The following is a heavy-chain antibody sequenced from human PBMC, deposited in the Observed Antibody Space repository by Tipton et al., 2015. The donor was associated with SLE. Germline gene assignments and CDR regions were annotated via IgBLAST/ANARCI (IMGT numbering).Heavy chain of an antibody. J-gene: IGHJ4*02. CDR2: INPASGDT. CDR1: GFTFTDYY. Sequence: QSGPEVKNPGASVKVSCRASGFTFTDYYIHWVRQAPGQGLDCLGWINPASGDTNLSREFQGRVTMTTDTSISTAYLEMNRLTSGDTAIYYCATSTMKSTPFDYWGQGTLVTVSS. V-gene: IGHV1-2*02. D-gene: IGHD5-24*01. CDR3: ATSTMKSTPFDY.